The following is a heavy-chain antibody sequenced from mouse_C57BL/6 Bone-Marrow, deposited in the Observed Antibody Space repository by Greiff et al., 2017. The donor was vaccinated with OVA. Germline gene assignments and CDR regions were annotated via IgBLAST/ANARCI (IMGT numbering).Heavy chain of an antibody. J-gene: IGHJ3*01. D-gene: IGHD2-4*01. CDR3: ARRERLRRGFAY. CDR1: GFTFSSYG. V-gene: IGHV5-6*01. Sequence: EVQGVESGGDLVKPGGSLKLSCAASGFTFSSYGMSWVRQTPDKRLEWVATISSGGSYTYYPDSVKGRFTISRDNAKNTLYLRMSSLKSEDAAMYYCARRERLRRGFAYWGQGTLVTVSA. CDR2: ISSGGSYT.